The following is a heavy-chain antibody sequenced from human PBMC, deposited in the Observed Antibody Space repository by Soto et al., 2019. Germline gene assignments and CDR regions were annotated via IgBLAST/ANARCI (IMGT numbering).Heavy chain of an antibody. J-gene: IGHJ4*02. CDR3: ADGHDYGEFDY. CDR1: GGSFSGYY. Sequence: SETLSLTCAVYGGSFSGYYWSWIRQPPGKGLEWIGEINHSGSTNYNPSLKSRVTISVDTSKNQFSLKLSSVTAADTAVYYCADGHDYGEFDYWGQGTLVTVSS. CDR2: INHSGST. V-gene: IGHV4-34*01. D-gene: IGHD4-17*01.